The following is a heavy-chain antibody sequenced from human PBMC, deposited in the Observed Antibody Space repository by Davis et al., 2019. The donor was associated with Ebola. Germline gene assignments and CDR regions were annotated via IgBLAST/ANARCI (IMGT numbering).Heavy chain of an antibody. D-gene: IGHD3-3*01. Sequence: PSETLSLTCAVYGGSFSGYYWSWIRQPPGKGLEWIGEINHSGSTNYNPSLKSRVTISVDTSKNQFSLKLSSVTAADTAVYYCARAHYDFWSGPVDYWGQGTLVTVSS. J-gene: IGHJ4*02. CDR2: INHSGST. CDR1: GGSFSGYY. V-gene: IGHV4-34*01. CDR3: ARAHYDFWSGPVDY.